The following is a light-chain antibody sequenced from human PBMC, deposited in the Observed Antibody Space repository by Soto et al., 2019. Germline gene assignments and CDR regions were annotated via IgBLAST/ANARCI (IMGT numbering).Light chain of an antibody. CDR1: QSVSSSY. V-gene: IGKV3D-20*02. Sequence: EIVLTQSPGTLSLSPGESATLSCRASQSVSSSYLAWYQHKPGQAPRLLIYGASSRATGIPARFSGSGSGTDFTLTISSLEPEDSAIYYCQQRNIWPPVTFGQGTRLEIK. J-gene: IGKJ5*01. CDR3: QQRNIWPPVT. CDR2: GAS.